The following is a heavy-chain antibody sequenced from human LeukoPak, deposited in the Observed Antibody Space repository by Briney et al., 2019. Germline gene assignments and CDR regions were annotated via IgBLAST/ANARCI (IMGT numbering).Heavy chain of an antibody. Sequence: GGSLKLSCAASGLIFSSYAMHWVRQAPGKGLEWVAVISYDGSNKYYADSVKGRFTISRDNSKNTLYLQMNSLRAEDTAVYYCARDMYRGYFDYWGQGTLVTVSS. CDR1: GLIFSSYA. J-gene: IGHJ4*02. CDR3: ARDMYRGYFDY. CDR2: ISYDGSNK. D-gene: IGHD3-22*01. V-gene: IGHV3-30-3*01.